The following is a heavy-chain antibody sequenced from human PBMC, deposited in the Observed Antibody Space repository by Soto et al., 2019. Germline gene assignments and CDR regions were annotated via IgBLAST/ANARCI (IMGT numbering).Heavy chain of an antibody. D-gene: IGHD3-10*01. J-gene: IGHJ4*02. CDR1: GGSISSSSYY. CDR3: ARLRSLAGSRGNFDY. Sequence: QLQLQESCPGLVKPSETLSLTCTVSGGSISSSSYYWGWIRQPPGKGLEWIGSIYYSGSTYYNPSLKSRVTISVDTSKNQFSLKLSSVTAADTAVYYCARLRSLAGSRGNFDYWGQGTLVTVSS. V-gene: IGHV4-39*01. CDR2: IYYSGST.